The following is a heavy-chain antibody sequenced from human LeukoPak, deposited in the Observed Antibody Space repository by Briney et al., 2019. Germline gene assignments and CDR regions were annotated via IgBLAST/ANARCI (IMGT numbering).Heavy chain of an antibody. J-gene: IGHJ3*02. Sequence: GGSLRLSCAASGFTFSDYYMSWIRQAPGKGLEWVSYIGSSGSTIYYADSVKGRFTISRDNAKNSLYLQMNSLRAEDTAVYYCARVYYDFWSGLNKDAFDIWGQGTMVTVSS. CDR3: ARVYYDFWSGLNKDAFDI. V-gene: IGHV3-11*04. CDR2: IGSSGSTI. D-gene: IGHD3-3*01. CDR1: GFTFSDYY.